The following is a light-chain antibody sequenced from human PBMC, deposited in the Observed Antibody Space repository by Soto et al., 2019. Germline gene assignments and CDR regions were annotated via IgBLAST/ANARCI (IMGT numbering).Light chain of an antibody. CDR1: SSDVGDYNY. Sequence: QSALTQPASVSASPGQSITISCTGTSSDVGDYNYVSWYQQHPGKAPELMIYEVSNRPSGVSNRFSGSKSGNTASLTISGLQAEDEADYYCSSYTSRRTQVFGTGTNSPS. CDR3: SSYTSRRTQV. J-gene: IGLJ1*01. V-gene: IGLV2-14*01. CDR2: EVS.